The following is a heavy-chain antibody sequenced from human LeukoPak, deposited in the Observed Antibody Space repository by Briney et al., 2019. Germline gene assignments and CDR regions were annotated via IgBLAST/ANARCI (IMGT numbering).Heavy chain of an antibody. Sequence: SETLSLTCIVSGGSISSYYWTWMRQAPGKGLEWIGYISYSGSTNYNPSLKSRVTISIDTSKNQFSLKLSSVTAADTAVYYCARVNINNWHSCDYWGQGTLVTVSS. CDR1: GGSISSYY. J-gene: IGHJ4*02. CDR3: ARVNINNWHSCDY. D-gene: IGHD1-1*01. CDR2: ISYSGST. V-gene: IGHV4-59*12.